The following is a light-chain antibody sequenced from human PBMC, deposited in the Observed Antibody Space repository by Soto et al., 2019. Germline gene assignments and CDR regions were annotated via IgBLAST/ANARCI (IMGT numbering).Light chain of an antibody. CDR3: QQYNNWPLLT. Sequence: EIVMTQSPATLSVSPGERATLSYRASQSVSSNLAWYQQKPGQAPRLLIYGASTRATGIPARFSGSGSGTEFTLTISSLQSEDFAVYYCQQYNNWPLLTFGQGTKVEIK. V-gene: IGKV3-15*01. CDR1: QSVSSN. CDR2: GAS. J-gene: IGKJ1*01.